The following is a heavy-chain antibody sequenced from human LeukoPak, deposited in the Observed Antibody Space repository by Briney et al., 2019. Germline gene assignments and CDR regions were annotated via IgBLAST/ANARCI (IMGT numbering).Heavy chain of an antibody. D-gene: IGHD6-19*01. J-gene: IGHJ4*02. CDR2: IYNRGST. V-gene: IGHV4-39*07. CDR1: GGSISSGRFY. CDR3: ARDLAGAVAGIPGN. Sequence: PSETLSLTCTVSGGSISSGRFYWGWIRQPPGKGLEWLGSIYNRGSTYYNPSLKSRITISIDTSKNQLSLKLSSVTAADTAVYYCARDLAGAVAGIPGNWGRGVLVIVSS.